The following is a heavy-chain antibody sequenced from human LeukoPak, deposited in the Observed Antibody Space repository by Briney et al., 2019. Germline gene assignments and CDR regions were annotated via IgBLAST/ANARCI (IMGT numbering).Heavy chain of an antibody. V-gene: IGHV4-4*02. CDR2: IYHSGST. D-gene: IGHD2-8*01. CDR1: GGSISSSNW. J-gene: IGHJ3*02. CDR3: ASTPQYCTNGVCSQDAFDI. Sequence: SETLSLTCAVSGGSISSSNWWSWVRQPPGKGLEWIGEIYHSGSTNYNPSLKSRVTISVDKSKNQFSLKLSSVTAADTAVYYCASTPQYCTNGVCSQDAFDIWGQGTMVTVSS.